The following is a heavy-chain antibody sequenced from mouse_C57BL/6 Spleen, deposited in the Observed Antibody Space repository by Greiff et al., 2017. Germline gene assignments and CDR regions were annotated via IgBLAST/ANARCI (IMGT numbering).Heavy chain of an antibody. CDR3: ARDDGYAFDY. CDR1: GYSITSGYY. CDR2: ISYDGSN. D-gene: IGHD2-3*01. V-gene: IGHV3-6*01. J-gene: IGHJ2*01. Sequence: EVELLESGPGLVKPSQSLSLTCSVTGYSITSGYYWNWIRQFPGNKLEWMGYISYDGSNNYNPSLKNRISITRDTSKNQFFLKLNSVTTEDTATYYCARDDGYAFDYWGQGTTLTVSS.